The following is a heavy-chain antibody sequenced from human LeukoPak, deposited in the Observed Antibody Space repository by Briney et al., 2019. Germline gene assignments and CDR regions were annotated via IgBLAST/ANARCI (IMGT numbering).Heavy chain of an antibody. D-gene: IGHD3-9*01. CDR3: TRHPYFNILTGYYAVFHY. CDR2: IYPADSDT. J-gene: IGHJ4*02. CDR1: GYSFTSHW. Sequence: GESLKISCKGSGYSFTSHWIGWVRQLPGKGLEWMGIIYPADSDTKYSPSFQGQVTISADKSINTAYLQWSGLKVSDTAIYYCTRHPYFNILTGYYAVFHYWGQGTLVTVFS. V-gene: IGHV5-51*01.